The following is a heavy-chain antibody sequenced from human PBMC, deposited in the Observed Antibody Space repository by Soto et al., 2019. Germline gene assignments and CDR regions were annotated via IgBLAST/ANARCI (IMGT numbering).Heavy chain of an antibody. V-gene: IGHV5-10-1*01. J-gene: IGHJ6*02. CDR2: IDPSDSYT. Sequence: PGESLKISCKGSGYSFTSYWISWVRQMPGKGLEWMGRIDPSDSYTNYSPSFQGHVTISADKSISTAYLQWSSLKASDTAMYYCAREFYTHFDYYYGMDVWGQGTTVTVSS. CDR1: GYSFTSYW. CDR3: AREFYTHFDYYYGMDV. D-gene: IGHD3-16*01.